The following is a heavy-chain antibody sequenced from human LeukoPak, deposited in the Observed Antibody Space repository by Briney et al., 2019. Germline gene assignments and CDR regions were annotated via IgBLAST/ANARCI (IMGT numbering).Heavy chain of an antibody. Sequence: GESLKISCKGSGYSFTSCWIGWVRQMPGKGLEWMGIIYPGGDSESRYSPSFQGQVTISADKSISTAYLQWSSLKASDTAMFYCVIGYSSGWYFDYWGQGTLVTVSS. V-gene: IGHV5-51*01. CDR2: IYPGGDSES. CDR3: VIGYSSGWYFDY. CDR1: GYSFTSCW. J-gene: IGHJ4*02. D-gene: IGHD6-19*01.